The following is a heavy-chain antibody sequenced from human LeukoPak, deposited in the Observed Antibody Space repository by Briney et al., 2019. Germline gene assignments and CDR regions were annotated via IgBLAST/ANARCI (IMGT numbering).Heavy chain of an antibody. CDR2: ISAYSSHG. CDR3: TRDSEIRGVSPNYMDV. CDR1: GYTFTSYG. Sequence: GASVKVSCKASGYTFTSYGISWVRQAPGQGLEWMGWISAYSSHGNYAQKFQDRVSMTTDTSTSSAYMELRSLRSDDTAVYYCTRDSEIRGVSPNYMDVWGKGTTVIVS. J-gene: IGHJ6*03. V-gene: IGHV1-18*01. D-gene: IGHD3-10*01.